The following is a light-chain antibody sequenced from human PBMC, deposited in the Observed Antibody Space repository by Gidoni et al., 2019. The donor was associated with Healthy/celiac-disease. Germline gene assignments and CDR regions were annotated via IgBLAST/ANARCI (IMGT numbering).Light chain of an antibody. CDR1: QSVSSSY. V-gene: IGKV3-20*01. CDR3: QQYGSSPVS. Sequence: EIVLTQSPGTLSLSPGERATLSCRASQSVSSSYLAWYQQKPGQAPRLLIYGASSRATGIPDRFSGSVSGTDFTLTISRLEPEDFAVYYCQQYGSSPVSFGQGTKLEIK. J-gene: IGKJ2*03. CDR2: GAS.